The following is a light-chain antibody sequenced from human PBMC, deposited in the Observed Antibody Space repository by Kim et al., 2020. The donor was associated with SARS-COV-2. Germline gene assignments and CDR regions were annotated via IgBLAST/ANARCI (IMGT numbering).Light chain of an antibody. V-gene: IGLV3-21*04. CDR1: NIGSKS. J-gene: IGLJ2*01. CDR3: QVWDSSSDHVV. CDR2: YDS. Sequence: SYELTQPPSMSVAPGKTAWITCGGNNIGSKSVHWYQQKPGQAPVVVIYYDSDRPSGIPERFSGSNSGNTATLTISRVEAGDEADYYCQVWDSSSDHVVFGGGTKLTVL.